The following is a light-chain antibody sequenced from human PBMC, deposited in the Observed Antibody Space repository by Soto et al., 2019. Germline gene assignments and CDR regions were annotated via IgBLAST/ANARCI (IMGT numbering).Light chain of an antibody. J-gene: IGKJ5*01. CDR3: QQFHDLPIT. V-gene: IGKV1-33*01. Sequence: DIQLTQSPPSLSASIGDRVTITCQATQDISILLNWYQQKPGKAPELLIYDATILETGVPSRFSGSGSGTDFTFTISGLQPEDLATYYCQQFHDLPITFGQGTRLDIK. CDR2: DAT. CDR1: QDISIL.